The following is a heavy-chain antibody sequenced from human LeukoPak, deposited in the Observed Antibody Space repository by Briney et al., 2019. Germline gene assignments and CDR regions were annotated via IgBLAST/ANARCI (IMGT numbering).Heavy chain of an antibody. CDR3: ARTTSFTASGYDY. J-gene: IGHJ4*02. D-gene: IGHD6-25*01. V-gene: IGHV1-8*03. CDR1: GYTFTNYH. Sequence: ASVKVSCKASGYTFTNYHINWVRQAPAQGLEWVGWINPNSDDRGYAQKFQGRVTITRDTSRTTAYMELRSLRSEDTAVYFCARTTSFTASGYDYWGQGTLVTVSS. CDR2: INPNSDDR.